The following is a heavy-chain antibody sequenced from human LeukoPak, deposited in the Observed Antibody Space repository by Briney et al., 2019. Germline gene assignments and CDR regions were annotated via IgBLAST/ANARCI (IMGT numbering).Heavy chain of an antibody. J-gene: IGHJ4*02. CDR2: IYYSGST. V-gene: IGHV4-30-4*07. CDR1: GGSISSGVYS. Sequence: PSETLSLTCAVSGGSISSGVYSWNWIRQPPGKGLEWIGHIYYSGSTYYNPSLKSRVTISVDTSKNQFSLKLSSVTAADTAVYYCARVAVVRGVTPHFDYWGQGTLVTVSS. CDR3: ARVAVVRGVTPHFDY. D-gene: IGHD3-10*01.